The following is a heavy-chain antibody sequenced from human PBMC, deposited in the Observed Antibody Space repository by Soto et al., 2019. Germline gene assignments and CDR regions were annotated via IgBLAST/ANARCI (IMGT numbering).Heavy chain of an antibody. Sequence: SETLSLTCTVSGGSISSYYWSWIRQPPGKGLEWIGYIYYSGSTNYNPSLKSRVTISVDTSKNQFSLKLSSVTAADTAVYYWARDVLPHYWGQGTLVTVSS. CDR3: ARDVLPHY. CDR1: GGSISSYY. CDR2: IYYSGST. D-gene: IGHD3-10*02. V-gene: IGHV4-59*01. J-gene: IGHJ4*02.